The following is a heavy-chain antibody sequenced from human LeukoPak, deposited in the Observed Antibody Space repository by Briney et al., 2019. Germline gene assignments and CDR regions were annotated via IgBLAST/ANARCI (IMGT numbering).Heavy chain of an antibody. D-gene: IGHD2/OR15-2a*01. CDR2: TSYDGTNK. Sequence: PGGSLRLSCAASGFPFSSYGMHWVRQAPGKGLEWVAVTSYDGTNKYYADSVKGRFTISRDNSKNTLYLQMNCLRAEDTAVYYCAKGYYDSTTNYYYYGMDVWGQGTAVTVSS. CDR1: GFPFSSYG. V-gene: IGHV3-30*18. J-gene: IGHJ6*02. CDR3: AKGYYDSTTNYYYYGMDV.